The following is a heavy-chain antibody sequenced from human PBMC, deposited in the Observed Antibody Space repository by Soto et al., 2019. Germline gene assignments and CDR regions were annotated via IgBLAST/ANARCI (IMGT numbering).Heavy chain of an antibody. CDR2: IYYTGNT. V-gene: IGHV4-59*13. Sequence: SETLCLTCTVTGGSISTYYWSWIRQPPGKGLEWIGHIYYTGNTNYNPSLKSRVTISVDTSTNRFSLRLRSVSAADTAVYYCARAKSFEFHNWFDPWGQGTLVT. J-gene: IGHJ5*02. CDR3: ARAKSFEFHNWFDP. D-gene: IGHD3-10*01. CDR1: GGSISTYY.